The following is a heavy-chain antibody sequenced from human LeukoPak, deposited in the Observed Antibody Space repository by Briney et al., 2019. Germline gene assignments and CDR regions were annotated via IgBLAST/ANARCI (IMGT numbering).Heavy chain of an antibody. J-gene: IGHJ4*02. CDR3: AKGALYDYIWGSPTD. Sequence: GGSLRLSCAASGFTFSSYGMHWVRQAPGKGLEWVAFIRYDGSNKYYADSVKGRFTISRDNSKNTLYLQMNSLRAEDTAVYYCAKGALYDYIWGSPTDWGQGTLVTVSS. CDR2: IRYDGSNK. CDR1: GFTFSSYG. V-gene: IGHV3-30*02. D-gene: IGHD3-16*01.